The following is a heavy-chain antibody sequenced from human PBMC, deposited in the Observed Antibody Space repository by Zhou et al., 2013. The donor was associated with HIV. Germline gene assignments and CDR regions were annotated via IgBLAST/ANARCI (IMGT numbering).Heavy chain of an antibody. CDR3: ARGRGGYSGYSAFGY. CDR2: IIPMFGAA. V-gene: IGHV1-69*13. D-gene: IGHD1-26*01. J-gene: IGHJ4*02. Sequence: QVQLVQSGAEVKKPGASVRVSCKASGYTFTTYGLHWVRQAPGQGLEWMGGIIPMFGAADYAHKFQGRVAITADESTFTGYVELTSLTSDDTAVYYCARGRGGYSGYSAFGYWGQGTLVTVSS. CDR1: GYTFTTYG.